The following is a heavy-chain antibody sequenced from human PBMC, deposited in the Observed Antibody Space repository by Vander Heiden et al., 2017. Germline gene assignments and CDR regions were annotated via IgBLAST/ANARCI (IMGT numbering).Heavy chain of an antibody. V-gene: IGHV3-7*01. CDR3: ARASDYQYYYYGMDV. J-gene: IGHJ6*02. CDR2: IKQDGSEK. Sequence: EVQLVESVVGLVQPGGSLRLSCAASGFTFSRYWMSWVRQAPGKGLEWVANIKQDGSEKYYVDSVKGRFTISRDNAKNSLYLQMNSLRAEDTAVYYCARASDYQYYYYGMDVWGQGTTVTVSS. D-gene: IGHD4-17*01. CDR1: GFTFSRYW.